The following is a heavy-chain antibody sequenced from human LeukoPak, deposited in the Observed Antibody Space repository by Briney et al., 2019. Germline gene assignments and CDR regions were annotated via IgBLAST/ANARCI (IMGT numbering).Heavy chain of an antibody. CDR3: ARDRTYGDAFDI. D-gene: IGHD4-17*01. Sequence: ASVKVSCKASGYTFTGYYMHWVRQAPGQGLEWMAWISAYNGNTNYAQKFQDRVTMTTDTSTNTAHMELRNLRSGDTAVYYCARDRTYGDAFDIWGQGTVVTVSS. CDR1: GYTFTGYY. J-gene: IGHJ3*02. V-gene: IGHV1-18*04. CDR2: ISAYNGNT.